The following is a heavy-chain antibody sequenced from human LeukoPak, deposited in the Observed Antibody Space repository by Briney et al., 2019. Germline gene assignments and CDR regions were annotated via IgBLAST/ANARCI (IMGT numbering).Heavy chain of an antibody. Sequence: GSVTVSCKASGYTFTGYYMHWVRQAPGQGLEWMGWINPNRGGTSYAQKFQGRVTMTRDTSVTTAYMELSRLRSDDTAVYYCARYGGYHEPFEYWGKGTVVSVSS. CDR3: ARYGGYHEPFEY. CDR1: GYTFTGYY. D-gene: IGHD5-12*01. CDR2: INPNRGGT. V-gene: IGHV1-2*02. J-gene: IGHJ4*02.